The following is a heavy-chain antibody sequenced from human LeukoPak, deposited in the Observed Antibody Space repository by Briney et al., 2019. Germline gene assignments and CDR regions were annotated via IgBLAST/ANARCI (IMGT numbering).Heavy chain of an antibody. J-gene: IGHJ5*02. Sequence: GGSLRLSCAASGFTFSSYAMHWVRQAPGKGLEWVAVISYDGSNKYYADSVKGRFTISRDNSKNTLYLQMNSLRAEDTAVYYCARDLMIESDVGWFDPWGQGTLVTVSS. CDR2: ISYDGSNK. V-gene: IGHV3-30-3*01. D-gene: IGHD3-22*01. CDR3: ARDLMIESDVGWFDP. CDR1: GFTFSSYA.